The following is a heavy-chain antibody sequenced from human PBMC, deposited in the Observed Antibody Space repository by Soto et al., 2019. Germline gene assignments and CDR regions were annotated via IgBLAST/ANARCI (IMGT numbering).Heavy chain of an antibody. J-gene: IGHJ3*02. Sequence: ASVKVSCKASGYTFTSYAMRWVRQAPGQRLEWMGWINAGNGNTKYSQKFQGRVTITRDTSASTAYMELSSLRSEDTAVYYCVVVPAAPYDAFDIWGQGTMVTVSS. V-gene: IGHV1-3*01. CDR2: INAGNGNT. CDR3: VVVPAAPYDAFDI. D-gene: IGHD2-2*01. CDR1: GYTFTSYA.